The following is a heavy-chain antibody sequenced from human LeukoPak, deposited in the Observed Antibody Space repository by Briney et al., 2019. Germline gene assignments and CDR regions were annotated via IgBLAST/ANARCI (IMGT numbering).Heavy chain of an antibody. Sequence: HPGGSLRLSCGASGFTFRKYGMHWVRQTPGKGLEAPGKGLQWVAVVSYDGSTKFYADSVQGRFTISRDNSKNTLYLHMNSLRAEDTAVYYCATSKYYYDGSGFPPVDYWGQGTLVTVSS. J-gene: IGHJ4*02. CDR3: ATSKYYYDGSGFPPVDY. CDR2: VSYDGSTK. CDR1: GFTFRKYG. V-gene: IGHV3-30*03. D-gene: IGHD3-22*01.